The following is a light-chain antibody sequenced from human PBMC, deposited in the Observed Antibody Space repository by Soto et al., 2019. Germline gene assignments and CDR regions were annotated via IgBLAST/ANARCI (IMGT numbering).Light chain of an antibody. CDR2: DVD. CDR3: CSYSGSSTIVV. J-gene: IGLJ2*01. Sequence: QSALTQPASVSGSPGQSITISCTGTSSDVGGYNFVSWYQQHPGKAPRLMILDVDNRPSGVSTRFSGSKSGNTASLTISGLPAEDAADYYCCSYSGSSTIVVFGGGTKLTVL. CDR1: SSDVGGYNF. V-gene: IGLV2-14*03.